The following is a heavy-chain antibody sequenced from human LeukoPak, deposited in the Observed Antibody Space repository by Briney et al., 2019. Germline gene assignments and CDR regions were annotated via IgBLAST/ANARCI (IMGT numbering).Heavy chain of an antibody. Sequence: VASVKVSCKASGYTFTSYGISWVRQAPGQGLEWMGWISAYNGNTNYAQKLQGRVTMTTDTSTSTAYMELRSLRSDDTAVYYCARDFGRYGDDEDYYGSGSHDYWGQGTLVTVSS. CDR2: ISAYNGNT. D-gene: IGHD3-10*01. CDR3: ARDFGRYGDDEDYYGSGSHDY. V-gene: IGHV1-18*01. CDR1: GYTFTSYG. J-gene: IGHJ4*02.